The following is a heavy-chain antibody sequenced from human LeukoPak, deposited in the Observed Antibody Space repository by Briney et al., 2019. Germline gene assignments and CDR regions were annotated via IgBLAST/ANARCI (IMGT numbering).Heavy chain of an antibody. CDR2: IDHSGIT. CDR1: GGSISSSTYY. CDR3: AREYYYGSGSYKEYYFDY. D-gene: IGHD3-10*01. V-gene: IGHV4-39*07. Sequence: PSETLSLTCTVSGGSISSSTYYWGWVRQPPGKGLEWIGEIDHSGITNYNPSLKSRVAISEDTSKNQFSLKLSSVTAADTAVYYCAREYYYGSGSYKEYYFDYWGQGTLVTVSS. J-gene: IGHJ4*02.